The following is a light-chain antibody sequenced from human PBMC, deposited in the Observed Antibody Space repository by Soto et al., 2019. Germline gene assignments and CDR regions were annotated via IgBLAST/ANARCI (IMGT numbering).Light chain of an antibody. Sequence: ENVLTQSPGTLSLSPGERATLSCRASQSVSSSYLALYQQKPGQAPRLLIYGASSRATGIPDRFSGSGSGTDFTLTISRLEPEDFAVYYCQQYGSSPRTFGQGTKLEIK. J-gene: IGKJ2*01. CDR2: GAS. CDR3: QQYGSSPRT. V-gene: IGKV3-20*01. CDR1: QSVSSSY.